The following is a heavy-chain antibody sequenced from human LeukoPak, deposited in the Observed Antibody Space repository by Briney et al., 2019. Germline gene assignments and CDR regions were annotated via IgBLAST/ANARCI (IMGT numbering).Heavy chain of an antibody. CDR3: ARGGGYRGYGQDY. CDR2: ISSNGDST. D-gene: IGHD5-12*01. CDR1: GFTFSSYA. V-gene: IGHV3-64*01. J-gene: IGHJ4*02. Sequence: PGRSLRLSCAASGFTFSSYAMHWVRQAPGKGLEYVSAISSNGDSTYYANSVEGRFTISRDNSKNTLYLQMGSLRVEDMAIYYCARGGGYRGYGQDYWGQGTLVTVSS.